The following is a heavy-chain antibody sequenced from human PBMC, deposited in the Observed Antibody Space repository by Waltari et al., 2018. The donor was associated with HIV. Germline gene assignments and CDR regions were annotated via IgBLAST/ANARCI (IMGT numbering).Heavy chain of an antibody. J-gene: IGHJ6*01. CDR3: ARDSAPGLAVDDDDGEFFYYGLDV. Sequence: QVHLEQWGTGLLRPSETLSLTCAVYGGSFTGFYRSRNRPAPGRGLEWIGEVNHVGRTNYSPSLKGRVTVSVDTSKNQFSLTMRSVTAADTAVYYCARDSAPGLAVDDDDGEFFYYGLDVWGQGTTVTVSS. D-gene: IGHD6-19*01. CDR2: VNHVGRT. CDR1: GGSFTGFY. V-gene: IGHV4-34*01.